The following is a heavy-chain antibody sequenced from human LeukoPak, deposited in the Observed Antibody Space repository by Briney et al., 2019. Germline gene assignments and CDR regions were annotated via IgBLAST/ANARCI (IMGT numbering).Heavy chain of an antibody. CDR3: ARGAYCSGGSCNHYYYYGMDV. J-gene: IGHJ6*02. D-gene: IGHD2-15*01. Sequence: GESLKISCQGSGYSFTSYWIGWVRQMPGKGLEWMGIIYPGDSDTRYSPSFQGQVTISADKSISTAYLQWSSLKASDTAMYYCARGAYCSGGSCNHYYYYGMDVWGQGTTVTVSS. CDR1: GYSFTSYW. V-gene: IGHV5-51*01. CDR2: IYPGDSDT.